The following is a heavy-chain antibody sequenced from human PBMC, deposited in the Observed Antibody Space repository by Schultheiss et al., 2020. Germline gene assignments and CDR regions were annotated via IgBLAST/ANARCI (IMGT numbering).Heavy chain of an antibody. Sequence: GGSLRLSCAASGFTFSSYWMHWVRQAPGKGLVWVSRINSDGSSTSYADSVKGRFTISRDNAKNTLYLQMNSLRAEDTAVYYCARVECSGGDCYHFFDYWGQGILVTVSS. CDR1: GFTFSSYW. CDR2: INSDGSST. J-gene: IGHJ4*02. CDR3: ARVECSGGDCYHFFDY. V-gene: IGHV3-74*01. D-gene: IGHD2-21*02.